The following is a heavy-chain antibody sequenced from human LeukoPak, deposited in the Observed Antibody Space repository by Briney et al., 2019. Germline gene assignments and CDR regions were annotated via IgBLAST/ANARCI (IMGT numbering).Heavy chain of an antibody. CDR1: GFTFSSYG. D-gene: IGHD3-10*01. V-gene: IGHV3-33*01. CDR2: IWYDGSNK. CDR3: ARDRWGSYGLIDAFDI. Sequence: PGGSLRLSCAASGFTFSSYGMHWVRQAPGKGLEWGAVIWYDGSNKYYADSVKGRFTISRDNSKNTLYLQMNSLRAEDTAVYYCARDRWGSYGLIDAFDIWGQGTMVTVSS. J-gene: IGHJ3*02.